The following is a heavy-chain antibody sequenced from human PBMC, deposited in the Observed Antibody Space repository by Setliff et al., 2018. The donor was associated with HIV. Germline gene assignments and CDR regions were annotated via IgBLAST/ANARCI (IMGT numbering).Heavy chain of an antibody. J-gene: IGHJ4*02. CDR3: ARGGVAGGYFDS. V-gene: IGHV1-69*05. Sequence: SVKVSCKSYGYTFTDYFMHWVRQAPGQGLEWMGWIIATVGATSYSQNFQDRFTVTTDESTGTTYMELSSLRSEDTAVYYCARGGVAGGYFDSWGQGTLVTVSS. D-gene: IGHD3-10*01. CDR2: IIATVGAT. CDR1: GYTFTDYF.